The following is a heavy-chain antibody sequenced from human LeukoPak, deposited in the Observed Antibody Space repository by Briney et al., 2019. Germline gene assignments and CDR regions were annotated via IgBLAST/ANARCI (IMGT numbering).Heavy chain of an antibody. V-gene: IGHV4-4*07. CDR3: ARDPSYYYDSSCYPLGAFDI. J-gene: IGHJ3*02. D-gene: IGHD3-22*01. CDR1: GGSISSYY. CDR2: IYTCGST. Sequence: PSETLSLTCTVSGGSISSYYCSWIRQPAGPGQNWIWRIYTCGSTNYNPSPKSRVTMSVDTSKNQFSLKLSSVTAADTAVYYCARDPSYYYDSSCYPLGAFDIWGQGTMVTVSS.